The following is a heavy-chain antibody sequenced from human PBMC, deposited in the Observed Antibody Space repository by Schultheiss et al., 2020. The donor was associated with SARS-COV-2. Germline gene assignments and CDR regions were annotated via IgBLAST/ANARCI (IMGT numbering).Heavy chain of an antibody. CDR2: INSDGSST. D-gene: IGHD5-12*01. J-gene: IGHJ4*02. CDR3: TTDSGWLPY. V-gene: IGHV3-74*01. Sequence: GGSLRLSCAASGFTFSSYWMHWARQAPGKGLVWVSRINSDGSSTSYADSVKGRFTISRDNSKNTLYLQMNSLRAEDTAVYYCTTDSGWLPYWGQGTLVTVFS. CDR1: GFTFSSYW.